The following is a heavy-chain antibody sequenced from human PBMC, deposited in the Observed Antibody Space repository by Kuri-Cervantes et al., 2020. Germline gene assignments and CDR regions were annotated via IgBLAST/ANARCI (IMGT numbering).Heavy chain of an antibody. Sequence: GSLRLSCAVSGYSISSGYYWGWIRQPPGKGLEWIGYIYYSGSTNYNPSLKSRVTISLDTSKNQFSLKLSSVTAADTAVYYCARKLHYWYFDLWGRGTLVTVSS. V-gene: IGHV4-38-2*01. CDR1: GYSISSGYY. D-gene: IGHD1-26*01. J-gene: IGHJ2*01. CDR2: IYYSGST. CDR3: ARKLHYWYFDL.